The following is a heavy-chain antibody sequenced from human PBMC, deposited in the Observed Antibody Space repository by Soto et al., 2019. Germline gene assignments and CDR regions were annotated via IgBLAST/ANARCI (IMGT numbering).Heavy chain of an antibody. Sequence: VPLVESGGGVVQPGTSLRLSCVGSGFTFRSFVIHWVRQAPGRGLEWVALTSYDGTNKYFGDSVKGRFTISRDNSRNTVDLQMDSLRLEDTALYYCARWGTTGGLDVWGQGTLVSVSS. V-gene: IGHV3-30*19. D-gene: IGHD3-16*01. CDR3: ARWGTTGGLDV. J-gene: IGHJ4*02. CDR1: GFTFRSFV. CDR2: TSYDGTNK.